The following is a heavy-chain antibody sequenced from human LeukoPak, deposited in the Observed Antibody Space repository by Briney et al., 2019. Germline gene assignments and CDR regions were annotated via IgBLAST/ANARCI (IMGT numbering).Heavy chain of an antibody. CDR3: ARDSAPGDTYGLLGIDS. Sequence: GASVKVSCKASVYTFTGYYMHWVRQAPGQGLEWMGWINPNSGGTNYAQKFQGRVTMTRDTSISTAYMELSRLRSDDTAVYYCARDSAPGDTYGLLGIDSWGQGTLVTVSS. CDR1: VYTFTGYY. V-gene: IGHV1-2*02. CDR2: INPNSGGT. D-gene: IGHD5-18*01. J-gene: IGHJ4*02.